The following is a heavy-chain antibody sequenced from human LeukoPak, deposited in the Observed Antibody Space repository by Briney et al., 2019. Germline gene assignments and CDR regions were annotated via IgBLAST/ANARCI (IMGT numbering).Heavy chain of an antibody. Sequence: GGSLRLSCAASGPSISNDWMSWVRQAPGKGLEWVSVIYSGGSTYYADSVKGRFTISRHNSKNTLYLQMNSLRAEDTAVYYCARDSRVDYGDYYYYYGMDVWGQGTTVTVSS. CDR2: IYSGGST. J-gene: IGHJ6*02. V-gene: IGHV3-53*04. CDR1: GPSISNDW. D-gene: IGHD4-17*01. CDR3: ARDSRVDYGDYYYYYGMDV.